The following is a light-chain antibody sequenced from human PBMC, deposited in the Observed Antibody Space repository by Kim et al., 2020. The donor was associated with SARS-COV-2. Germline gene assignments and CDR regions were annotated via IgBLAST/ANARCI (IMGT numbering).Light chain of an antibody. CDR2: DAY. J-gene: IGKJ2*01. CDR3: QQYVYLPYT. Sequence: DVQMTQSPSSLSASVGDRITLTCQASQEITKYLNWYQQRQGQSPKLLIYDAYTLETGVPSRFSGGRSGAGFTLTISSLQPEDVGTYYCQQYVYLPYTFGQGTKLEIK. CDR1: QEITKY. V-gene: IGKV1-33*01.